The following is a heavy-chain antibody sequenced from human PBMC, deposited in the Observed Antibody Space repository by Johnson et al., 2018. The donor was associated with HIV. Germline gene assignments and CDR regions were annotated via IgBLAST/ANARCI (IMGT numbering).Heavy chain of an antibody. J-gene: IGHJ3*02. CDR3: AKSRGGYSYGYDAFDI. CDR1: GFTFSNYG. Sequence: VQLVESGGGVVQSGRSLRLSCTASGFTFSNYGMHWVRQAPGKGLEWVAVISYDGSNKYYADSVKGRFTISRDNSKNTLYLQMNSLRAEYTAVYYCAKSRGGYSYGYDAFDIWGQGTMVTVSS. CDR2: ISYDGSNK. V-gene: IGHV3-30*19. D-gene: IGHD5-18*01.